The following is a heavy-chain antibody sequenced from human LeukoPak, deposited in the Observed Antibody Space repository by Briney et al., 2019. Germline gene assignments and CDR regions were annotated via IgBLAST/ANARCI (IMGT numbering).Heavy chain of an antibody. CDR1: EGTFSNSA. CDR2: TIPILGTS. V-gene: IGHV1-69*13. CDR3: ARTPTTVVTRYWYFDL. D-gene: IGHD4-23*01. Sequence: GASVKVSCKASEGTFSNSAISWVRQAPGQGLEWMGGTIPILGTSTYAQRFQGRVTITADASTSIAYMELSSLRSEDTAVYYCARTPTTVVTRYWYFDLWGRGTLVTVSS. J-gene: IGHJ2*01.